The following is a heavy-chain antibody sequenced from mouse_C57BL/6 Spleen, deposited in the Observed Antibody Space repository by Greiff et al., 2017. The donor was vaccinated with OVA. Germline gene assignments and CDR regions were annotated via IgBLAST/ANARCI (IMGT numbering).Heavy chain of an antibody. V-gene: IGHV5-9-1*02. D-gene: IGHD4-1*01. CDR2: ISSGGDYI. Sequence: EVQRVESGEGLVKPGGSLKLSCAASGFTFSSYAMSWVRQTPEKRLEWVAYISSGGDYIYYADTVKGRFTISRDNARNTLYLQMSSLKSEDTAVYYCTRGGLTGSFAYWGQGTLVTVSA. CDR1: GFTFSSYA. J-gene: IGHJ3*01. CDR3: TRGGLTGSFAY.